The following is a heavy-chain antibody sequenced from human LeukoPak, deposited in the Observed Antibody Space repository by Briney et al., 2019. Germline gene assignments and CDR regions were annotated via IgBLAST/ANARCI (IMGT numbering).Heavy chain of an antibody. V-gene: IGHV3-9*03. CDR1: GFTFSSYG. Sequence: GGSLRLSCAASGFTFSSYGMHWVRQAPGKGLEWVSGISWNSGSIGYADSVKGRFTISRDNAKNSLYLQMNSLRAEDMALYYCAKSSIAAAVGDAFDIWGQGTMVTVSS. D-gene: IGHD6-13*01. CDR2: ISWNSGSI. J-gene: IGHJ3*02. CDR3: AKSSIAAAVGDAFDI.